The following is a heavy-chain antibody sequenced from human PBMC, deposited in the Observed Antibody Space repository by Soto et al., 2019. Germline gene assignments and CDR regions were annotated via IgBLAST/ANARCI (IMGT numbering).Heavy chain of an antibody. CDR1: GGSIPSSGYS. D-gene: IGHD1-7*01. CDR2: ISHSGST. CDR3: AKWNSNWFDP. Sequence: QLQLQESGSGLVKPSQTLSLTCTVSGGSIPSSGYSWSWIRQPPGKGLEWIGYISHSGSTFYNPSLKSRVTISVDRSKDQFSLKLNSVTAADTAVYYCAKWNSNWFDPWGQGTLVTVS. J-gene: IGHJ5*02. V-gene: IGHV4-30-2*01.